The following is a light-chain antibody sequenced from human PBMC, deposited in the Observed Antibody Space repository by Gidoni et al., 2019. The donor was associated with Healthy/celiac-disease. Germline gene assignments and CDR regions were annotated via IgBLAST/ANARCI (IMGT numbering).Light chain of an antibody. V-gene: IGLV9-49*01. CDR1: SGYSNSK. CDR2: VGTGGIVG. Sequence: QPVLTQPPSASASLGASVTLTCTLSSGYSNSKVDWYQQRPGKRPRFVMRVGTGGIVGSKGDGIPDRFSVLGSGLNRYLTIKNIQEEDESDYHCGADHGSGSNFAVVFGGGTKLTVL. J-gene: IGLJ2*01. CDR3: GADHGSGSNFAVV.